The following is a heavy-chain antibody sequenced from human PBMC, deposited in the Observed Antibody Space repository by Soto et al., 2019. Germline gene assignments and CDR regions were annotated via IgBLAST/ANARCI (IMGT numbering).Heavy chain of an antibody. CDR2: IWYDGSNK. Sequence: PGGSLRLCCAASGFTFSSYGMHWVRQAPGKGLEWVAVIWYDGSNKYYADSVKGRFTISRDNSKNTLYLQMNSLRAEDTAVYYCARAAPPYSYCTNGVCSSFDYWGQGTLVTVS. V-gene: IGHV3-33*01. CDR3: ARAAPPYSYCTNGVCSSFDY. D-gene: IGHD2-8*01. CDR1: GFTFSSYG. J-gene: IGHJ4*02.